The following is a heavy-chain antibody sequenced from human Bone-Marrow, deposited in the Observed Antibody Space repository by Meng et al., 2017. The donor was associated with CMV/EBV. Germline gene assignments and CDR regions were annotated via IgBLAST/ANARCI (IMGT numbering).Heavy chain of an antibody. J-gene: IGHJ6*02. D-gene: IGHD2-2*01. CDR3: ARFRPGYCSSTSCYAGDYYYYYGMDV. CDR1: GGTFSSYA. V-gene: IGHV1-69*05. Sequence: SVKVSCKASGGTFSSYAISWVRQAPGQGLEWMGGIIPIFGTANYAQKFQGRVTITTDESTSTAYMELSSLRSEDTAVYYCARFRPGYCSSTSCYAGDYYYYYGMDVWGQETTVTVSS. CDR2: IIPIFGTA.